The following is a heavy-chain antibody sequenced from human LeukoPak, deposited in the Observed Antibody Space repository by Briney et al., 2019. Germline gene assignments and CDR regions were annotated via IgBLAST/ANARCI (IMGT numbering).Heavy chain of an antibody. CDR3: AKARSSGWDPLHY. CDR2: ITISGGST. D-gene: IGHD6-19*01. V-gene: IGHV3-23*01. CDR1: GFTFSSYA. J-gene: IGHJ4*02. Sequence: PGGSLRLSCAASGFTFSSYAMNWVRQAPGKGLEWVSLITISGGSTYYTDSVKGRFTISRDNSKDTLYLQMNSLRADDTAVYYCAKARSSGWDPLHYWGQGTLVTVSS.